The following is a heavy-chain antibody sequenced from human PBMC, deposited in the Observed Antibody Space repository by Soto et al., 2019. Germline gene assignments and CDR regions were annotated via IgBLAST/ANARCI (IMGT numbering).Heavy chain of an antibody. Sequence: QVQLVQSGAEVKKPGASVKVSCKASGYTVTSYGISWVRQAPGQGLEWMGWISAYNGNTNYAQNLQARVTMTTDTSTSTAYMELRSLRSDDTAVYYCARVGYSGYRNKYYFDYWGQGTLVTVSS. CDR1: GYTVTSYG. J-gene: IGHJ4*02. CDR2: ISAYNGNT. CDR3: ARVGYSGYRNKYYFDY. D-gene: IGHD5-12*01. V-gene: IGHV1-18*01.